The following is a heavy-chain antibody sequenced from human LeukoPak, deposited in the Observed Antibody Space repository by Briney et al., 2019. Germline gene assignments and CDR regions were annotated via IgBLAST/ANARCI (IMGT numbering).Heavy chain of an antibody. CDR3: ARANSYGYKSLDL. CDR2: INPNSGGT. V-gene: IGHV1-2*02. D-gene: IGHD5-18*01. CDR1: GYTFTGYY. J-gene: IGHJ2*01. Sequence: ASVKVSCKASGYTFTGYYMHWVRQAPGQGLEWMGWINPNSGGTNYAQKFQGRVTMTRDTSISTAYMELSRLRSDDTAVYYCARANSYGYKSLDLWGRGTLVTVSS.